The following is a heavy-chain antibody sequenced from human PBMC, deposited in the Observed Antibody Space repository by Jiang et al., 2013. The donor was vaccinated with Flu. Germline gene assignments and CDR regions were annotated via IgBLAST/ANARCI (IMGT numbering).Heavy chain of an antibody. CDR2: IYYSGST. CDR3: ARPIMVRGVIGWFDP. Sequence: GSGLVKPSETLSLTCTVSGGSISSYYWSWIRQPPGKGLEWIGYIYYSGSTNYNPSLKSRVTISVDTSKNQFSLKLSSVTAADTAVYYCARPIMVRGVIGWFDPWGQGTLVTVSS. D-gene: IGHD3-10*01. J-gene: IGHJ5*02. V-gene: IGHV4-59*08. CDR1: GGSISSYY.